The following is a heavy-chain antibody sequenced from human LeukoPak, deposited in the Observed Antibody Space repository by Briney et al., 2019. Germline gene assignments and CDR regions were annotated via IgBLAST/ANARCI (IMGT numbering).Heavy chain of an antibody. CDR3: ARQRQDTAMTKALSYFDY. CDR2: INHSGST. J-gene: IGHJ4*02. Sequence: SETLSLTCAVYGGSFSGYYWSWLRQPPGKGLEWIGEINHSGSTNYNPSLKSRVTISVDTSKNQFSLKLSSVTAADTAVYYCARQRQDTAMTKALSYFDYWGQGTLVTVSS. CDR1: GGSFSGYY. V-gene: IGHV4-34*01. D-gene: IGHD5-18*01.